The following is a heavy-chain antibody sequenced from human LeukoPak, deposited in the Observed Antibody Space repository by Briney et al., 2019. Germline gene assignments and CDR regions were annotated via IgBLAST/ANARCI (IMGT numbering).Heavy chain of an antibody. Sequence: PGGSLRLSCAASGFTFSSYGMHWVRQAPGKGLEWVAVIWYDGSNKYYADSVKGRFTISRDNSKNTLYLQMNSLRAEDTAVYYCAKDQVVMPPYFFDYWGQGTLLTVSS. CDR2: IWYDGSNK. J-gene: IGHJ4*02. CDR3: AKDQVVMPPYFFDY. D-gene: IGHD2-21*01. CDR1: GFTFSSYG. V-gene: IGHV3-33*06.